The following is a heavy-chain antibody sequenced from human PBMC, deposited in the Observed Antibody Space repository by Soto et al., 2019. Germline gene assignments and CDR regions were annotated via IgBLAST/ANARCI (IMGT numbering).Heavy chain of an antibody. CDR1: GFTFSSYA. Sequence: GGSLRLSCAASGFTFSSYAMSWVRQAPGKGLEWVSAISGSGGSTYYADSVKGRFTISRDNSKNTLYLQMNSLRAEDTAVYYCAKEKGTGYYDSSGYFRGIGYYFDYWGQGTLVTVSS. CDR2: ISGSGGST. J-gene: IGHJ4*02. V-gene: IGHV3-23*01. D-gene: IGHD3-22*01. CDR3: AKEKGTGYYDSSGYFRGIGYYFDY.